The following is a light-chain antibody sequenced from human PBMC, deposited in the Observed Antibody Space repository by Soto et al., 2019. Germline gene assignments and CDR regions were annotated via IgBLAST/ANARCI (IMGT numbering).Light chain of an antibody. J-gene: IGLJ1*01. CDR1: SSDVGGYNY. V-gene: IGLV2-14*03. CDR3: SSYTSSSTLYV. Sequence: QSALTQPASVSGSPGQSITISCTGTSSDVGGYNYVSWYQHHPGKAPKLMICDVSNRPSGVSNRFSGSKSGNTASLTISGLQAEDEAGYYCSSYTSSSTLYVFGTGTKVTVL. CDR2: DVS.